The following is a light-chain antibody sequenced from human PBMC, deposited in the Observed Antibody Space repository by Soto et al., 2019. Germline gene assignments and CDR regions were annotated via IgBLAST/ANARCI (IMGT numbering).Light chain of an antibody. CDR3: QQYNNWPPHT. CDR2: GAS. Sequence: ETVMTQSPATLSVSPGEGATLSCRASQSVGSNLAWYQQKPGQAPRLLIYGASTRATGIPARFSGSGSGTECTLTISGLQSEDFAVYYCQQYNNWPPHTFGQGTKLEIK. J-gene: IGKJ2*01. V-gene: IGKV3-15*01. CDR1: QSVGSN.